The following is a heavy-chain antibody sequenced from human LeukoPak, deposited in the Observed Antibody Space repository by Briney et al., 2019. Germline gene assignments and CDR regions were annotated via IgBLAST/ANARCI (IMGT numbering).Heavy chain of an antibody. V-gene: IGHV3-33*06. J-gene: IGHJ4*02. D-gene: IGHD6-13*01. Sequence: GGSLRLSCAASGFTFSGYGMHWVRQAPGKGLEWVAVIWYDGSNKCYADSVKGRFTISRDNSKNTLYLQMNSPRAEDTAVYYCAKGPYGIAADGKLDYWGQGTLVTVSS. CDR3: AKGPYGIAADGKLDY. CDR1: GFTFSGYG. CDR2: IWYDGSNK.